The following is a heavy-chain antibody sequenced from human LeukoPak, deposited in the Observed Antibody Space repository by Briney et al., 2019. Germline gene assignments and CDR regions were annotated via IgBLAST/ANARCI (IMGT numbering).Heavy chain of an antibody. CDR3: ARRGGGATHGVWSFDY. Sequence: SETLSLTCTVSGGSLSSYYWSWIRQPPGKGLEWFGYIYYSGSTNYNPPLKSRDTISVDTSKTQFSLKLSSVTAADTAVYSCARRGGGATHGVWSFDYWGQGTLVTVSS. CDR2: IYYSGST. J-gene: IGHJ4*02. CDR1: GGSLSSYY. D-gene: IGHD1-26*01. V-gene: IGHV4-59*01.